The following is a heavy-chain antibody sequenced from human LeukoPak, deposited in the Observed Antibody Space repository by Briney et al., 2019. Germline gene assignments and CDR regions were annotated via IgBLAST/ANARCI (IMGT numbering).Heavy chain of an antibody. CDR2: ISGSGGST. J-gene: IGHJ6*02. Sequence: GSLRLSCAASGFTFSSYAMSWVRQAPGKGLEWVSAISGSGGSTYYADSVKGRFTISRDNSKNTLYLQMNSLRAEDTAVYYCAKVRAGTFYYYYGMDVWGQGTTVTVSS. V-gene: IGHV3-23*01. CDR3: AKVRAGTFYYYYGMDV. CDR1: GFTFSSYA. D-gene: IGHD6-13*01.